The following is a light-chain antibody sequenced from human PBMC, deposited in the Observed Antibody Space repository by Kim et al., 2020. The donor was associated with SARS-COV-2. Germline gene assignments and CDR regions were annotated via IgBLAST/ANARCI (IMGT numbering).Light chain of an antibody. Sequence: SSELTQDPAVSVALGQTVRITCQGDSLRTYYTTWFQQKPGQAPILVFYGKNNRPSGIPDRFSGSSSGNTASLTITATQAGDEADYYCNSRDNNDNVLFGGGTQLTVL. CDR2: GKN. CDR3: NSRDNNDNVL. CDR1: SLRTYY. V-gene: IGLV3-19*01. J-gene: IGLJ2*01.